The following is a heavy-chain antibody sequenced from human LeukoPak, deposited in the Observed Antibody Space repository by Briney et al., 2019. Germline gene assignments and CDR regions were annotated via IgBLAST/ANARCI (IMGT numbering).Heavy chain of an antibody. CDR2: IHSGVKT. J-gene: IGHJ5*02. CDR1: GFSVGSKY. Sequence: GGSLRLSCEASGFSVGSKYMSWGRQAPGKGLEWVSIIHSGVKTYYADSVKGRFAISRDSSKNTLYLQMNSLRVEDTAVYYCARGSAYDYGFPASWGQGTLVTVSS. CDR3: ARGSAYDYGFPAS. V-gene: IGHV3-53*01. D-gene: IGHD4-17*01.